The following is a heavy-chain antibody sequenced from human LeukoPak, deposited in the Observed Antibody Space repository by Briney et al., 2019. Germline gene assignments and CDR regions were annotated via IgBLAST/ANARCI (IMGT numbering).Heavy chain of an antibody. CDR3: ARGVAAGTKYYYYYMDV. J-gene: IGHJ6*03. D-gene: IGHD6-13*01. V-gene: IGHV3-48*03. CDR2: ISSGGSTI. Sequence: PGGSLRLSCAASGFTFSSYEMNWVRQAPGKGLEWVSYISSGGSTIYYADSVKGRFTISRDNAKNSLYLQMNSLRAEDTAVYYCARGVAAGTKYYYYYMDVWGKGTTVTVSS. CDR1: GFTFSSYE.